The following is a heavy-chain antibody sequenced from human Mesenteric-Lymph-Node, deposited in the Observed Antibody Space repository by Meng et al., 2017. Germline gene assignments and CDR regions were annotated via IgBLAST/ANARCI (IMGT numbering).Heavy chain of an antibody. J-gene: IGHJ4*02. D-gene: IGHD2-15*01. V-gene: IGHV4-30-4*01. Sequence: VSGEGRVMPSGPLALPSTFPGGSISNIDYYLSWNRQPPGKGLEWIGYIYYSGSTYYNPSLKSRVTISVDTSKNQFSLKLSSVTAADTAVHYCARVGYCSGGSCSFRYFDYWGQGILVTVSS. CDR2: IYYSGST. CDR1: GGSISNIDYY. CDR3: ARVGYCSGGSCSFRYFDY.